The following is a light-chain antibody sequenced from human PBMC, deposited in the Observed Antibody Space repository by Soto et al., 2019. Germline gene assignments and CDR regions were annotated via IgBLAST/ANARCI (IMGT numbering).Light chain of an antibody. Sequence: ALTQPRSVSGSPGQSVTISCTGTSRDVGAYKYVSWYQHYSGEAPKVMIYDVTQRPSGVPDRFSGTKSGNTASLTISGLQAEDEADYYCCSYASSYSWVFGSGTKVTVL. J-gene: IGLJ1*01. V-gene: IGLV2-11*01. CDR1: SRDVGAYKY. CDR2: DVT. CDR3: CSYASSYSWV.